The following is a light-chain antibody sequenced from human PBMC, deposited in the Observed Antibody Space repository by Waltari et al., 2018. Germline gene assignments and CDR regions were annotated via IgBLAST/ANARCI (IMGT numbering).Light chain of an antibody. Sequence: DIQMTQSPSTLSASVGDRVTIPCRASQRVGTWLAWYQQKPGKAPKLLIYMASSLESGVPSRFSGSGSGREVTLTISSLQPDDFAADSCQQYSSFSTFGQGTKVDI. CDR2: MAS. J-gene: IGKJ2*01. CDR3: QQYSSFST. CDR1: QRVGTW. V-gene: IGKV1-5*03.